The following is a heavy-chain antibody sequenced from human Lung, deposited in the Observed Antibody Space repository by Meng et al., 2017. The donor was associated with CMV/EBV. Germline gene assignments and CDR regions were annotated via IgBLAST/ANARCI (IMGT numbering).Heavy chain of an antibody. D-gene: IGHD2-2*02. J-gene: IGHJ6*04. V-gene: IGHV1-69*05. Sequence: SXXVSXKASGGTFSNYAFSWVRQAPGQGLEWMGGIIPIFGIANYAQKFQGRVTIATDESTSTAYMELISLRPEDTAVYYCARDRTGDCSSTSCYNYYYYYGRDVGXEGTXVTVSS. CDR2: IIPIFGIA. CDR3: ARDRTGDCSSTSCYNYYYYYGRDV. CDR1: GGTFSNYA.